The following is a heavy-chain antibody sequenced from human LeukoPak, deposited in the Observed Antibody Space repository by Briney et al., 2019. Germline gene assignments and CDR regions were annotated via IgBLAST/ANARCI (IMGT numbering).Heavy chain of an antibody. CDR1: GFIFNEYS. CDR2: ISSRSSTI. CDR3: AREPDIVVVPAAPDY. V-gene: IGHV3-48*04. Sequence: GGSLRLSCVGSGFIFNEYSLNWVRQAPGKGPEWVSYISSRSSTIYYADSVKGRFTISRDNAKNSLYLQMNSLRAEDTAVYYCAREPDIVVVPAAPDYWGQGTLVTVSS. D-gene: IGHD2-2*01. J-gene: IGHJ4*02.